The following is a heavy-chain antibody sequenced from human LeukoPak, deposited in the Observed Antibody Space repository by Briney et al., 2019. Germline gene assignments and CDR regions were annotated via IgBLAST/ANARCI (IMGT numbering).Heavy chain of an antibody. V-gene: IGHV4-4*02. J-gene: IGHJ4*02. Sequence: PSGTLSLTCAVSGGSITTTNWWSWVWQPPGEGLEWIGEVHLNGATNYNPSLESRFSMSIDKSNNHLSLEATSVTAADTAMYYCTRESGAFSPFGFWGQGTLVTVSS. CDR1: GGSITTTNW. CDR3: TRESGAFSPFGF. D-gene: IGHD1-26*01. CDR2: VHLNGAT.